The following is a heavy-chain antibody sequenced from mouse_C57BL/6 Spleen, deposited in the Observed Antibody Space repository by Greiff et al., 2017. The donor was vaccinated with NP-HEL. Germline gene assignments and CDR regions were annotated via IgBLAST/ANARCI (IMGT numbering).Heavy chain of an antibody. CDR3: ARSNFLYYYGSSGLDY. CDR1: GFTFSDYY. D-gene: IGHD1-1*01. CDR2: ISNGGGST. V-gene: IGHV5-12*01. J-gene: IGHJ2*01. Sequence: EVKVVESGGGLVQPGGSLKLSCAASGFTFSDYYMYWVRQTPEKRLEWVAYISNGGGSTYYPDTVKGRFTISRDNAKNTLYLQMSRLKSEDTAMYYCARSNFLYYYGSSGLDYWGQGTTLTVSS.